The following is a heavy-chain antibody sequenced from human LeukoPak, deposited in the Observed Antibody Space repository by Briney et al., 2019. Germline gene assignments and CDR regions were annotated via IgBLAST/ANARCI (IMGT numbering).Heavy chain of an antibody. CDR3: ARGPPRGKYYYMDV. J-gene: IGHJ6*03. Sequence: PGGSLRLSCAASGFTFSSFDVHWVRQPTGQGLEWVSTIGTASDTYYPGSVEGRFTLPRDNAKNSLYLQMNSLTAGDTAVYYCARGPPRGKYYYMDVWGKGTTVTVSS. V-gene: IGHV3-13*01. CDR1: GFTFSSFD. D-gene: IGHD1-1*01. CDR2: IGTASDT.